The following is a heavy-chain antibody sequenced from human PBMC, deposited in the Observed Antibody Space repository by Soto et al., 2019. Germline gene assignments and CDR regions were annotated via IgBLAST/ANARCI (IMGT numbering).Heavy chain of an antibody. D-gene: IGHD3-22*01. CDR1: GGSISSYY. CDR3: ARDLKYYYDSSGYYYSKPPIRNGYYYYYGMDV. V-gene: IGHV4-59*01. Sequence: SETLSLTCTVSGGSISSYYWSWIRQPPGKGLEWIGYIYYSGSTNYNPSLKSRVTISVDTSKNQFSLKLSSVTAADTAVYYCARDLKYYYDSSGYYYSKPPIRNGYYYYYGMDVWGQGTTVTVSS. CDR2: IYYSGST. J-gene: IGHJ6*02.